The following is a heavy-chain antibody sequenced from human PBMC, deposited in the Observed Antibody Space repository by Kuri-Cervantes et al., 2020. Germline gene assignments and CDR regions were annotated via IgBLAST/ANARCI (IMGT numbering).Heavy chain of an antibody. V-gene: IGHV4-61*01. CDR1: GGSVSSGSYY. D-gene: IGHD2-15*01. CDR3: VREVGLNWFDP. J-gene: IGHJ5*02. Sequence: GSLRLSCTVSGGSVSSGSYYWSWIRQPPGKGLEWIGYIYYSGSTNYNPSLKSRVTISVDTSKNQFSLKLSSVTAADTAMYYCVREVGLNWFDPWGQGTQVTVSS. CDR2: IYYSGST.